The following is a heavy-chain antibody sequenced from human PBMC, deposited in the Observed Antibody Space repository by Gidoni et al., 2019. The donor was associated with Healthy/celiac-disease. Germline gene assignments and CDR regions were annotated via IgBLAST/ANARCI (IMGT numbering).Heavy chain of an antibody. Sequence: QVQLQQWGAGLLKPSETLSLTCAVYGGSLSGYEWSWIRQPPGKGLEWIGEINQSGSTNSNPSLKSRVTISVDTSKNQFSLKLSAVTAADTAVYSCARGYAGTGGYYYYYYYLDVWGKGTTVTVSS. D-gene: IGHD1-1*01. CDR3: ARGYAGTGGYYYYYYYLDV. CDR2: INQSGST. CDR1: GGSLSGYE. J-gene: IGHJ6*03. V-gene: IGHV4-34*01.